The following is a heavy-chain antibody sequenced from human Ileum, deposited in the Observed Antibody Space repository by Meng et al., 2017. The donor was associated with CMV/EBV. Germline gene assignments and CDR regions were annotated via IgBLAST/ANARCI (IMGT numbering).Heavy chain of an antibody. CDR1: SLTTSGVG. J-gene: IGHJ5*02. CDR2: IYWDADK. D-gene: IGHD1-1*01. Sequence: SLTTSGVGVGWIRQPPGKALESLALIYWDADKRYTPSLSHRLTITKDTSKNQVVLTMTNMDPADTATYYCAHRLPFNINWDVGWFGPWGQGILVTVSS. CDR3: AHRLPFNINWDVGWFGP. V-gene: IGHV2-5*02.